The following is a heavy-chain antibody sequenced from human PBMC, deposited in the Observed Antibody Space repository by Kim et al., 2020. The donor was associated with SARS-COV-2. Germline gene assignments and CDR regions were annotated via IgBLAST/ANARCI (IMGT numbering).Heavy chain of an antibody. J-gene: IGHJ4*02. CDR1: GGTFSSYA. D-gene: IGHD6-19*01. V-gene: IGHV1-69*13. Sequence: SVKVSCKASGGTFSSYAISWVRQAPGQGLEWMGGIIPIFGTANYAQKFQGRVTITADESTSTAYMELSSLRSEDTAVYYCASYSSGWYRGDYWGQGTLVTVSS. CDR3: ASYSSGWYRGDY. CDR2: IIPIFGTA.